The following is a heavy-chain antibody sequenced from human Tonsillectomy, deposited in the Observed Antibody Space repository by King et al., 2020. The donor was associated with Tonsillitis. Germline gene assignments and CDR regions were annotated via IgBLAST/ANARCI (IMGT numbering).Heavy chain of an antibody. J-gene: IGHJ6*03. CDR1: GFTVSSNY. CDR2: IYSGGST. Sequence: QLVQSGGGLVQPGGSLRLSCAASGFTVSSNYMSWVRQAPGKGLEWVSVIYSGGSTYYADSLKGRFTISRHNSKNTLYLQMNSLRAEDTAVYYCARGLRFLEDIYYYYYMDVWGKGTTVTVSS. D-gene: IGHD3-3*01. V-gene: IGHV3-53*04. CDR3: ARGLRFLEDIYYYYYMDV.